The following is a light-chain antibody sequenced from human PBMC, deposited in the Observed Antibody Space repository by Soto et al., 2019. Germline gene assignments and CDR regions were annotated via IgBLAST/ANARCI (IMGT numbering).Light chain of an antibody. J-gene: IGKJ4*01. V-gene: IGKV1-39*01. CDR2: AAS. CDR1: QTISVY. CDR3: QQIYSAPLT. Sequence: DIQMTQSPSSLSASVGDTVIITCRASQTISVYLNWYRQKPGKAPKLLIYAASSLQSGVPSRFSGSGSETEFTLSISSLQPEDFATYFCQQIYSAPLTFGGGTKVEIK.